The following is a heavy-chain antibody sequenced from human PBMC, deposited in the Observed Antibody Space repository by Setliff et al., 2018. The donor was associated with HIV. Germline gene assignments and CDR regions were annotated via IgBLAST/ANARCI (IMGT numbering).Heavy chain of an antibody. CDR1: GYTLTELS. D-gene: IGHD3-16*01. CDR3: ATDRPTYYDYVWGSPNGRKAFDI. J-gene: IGHJ3*02. V-gene: IGHV1-24*01. Sequence: ASVKVSCKVSGYTLTELSMYWVRQAPGKGLEWMGSFDPEDGETTYAQKFQGRVTMTEDTSTDTAYMELSSLRSEDTAVYYCATDRPTYYDYVWGSPNGRKAFDIWGQGTMVTVSS. CDR2: FDPEDGET.